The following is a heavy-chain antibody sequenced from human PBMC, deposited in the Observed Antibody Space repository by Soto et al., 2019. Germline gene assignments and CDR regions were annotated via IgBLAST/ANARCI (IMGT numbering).Heavy chain of an antibody. D-gene: IGHD2-8*01. CDR3: ARDRALDGPKYYYYMDV. J-gene: IGHJ6*03. V-gene: IGHV3-7*01. CDR1: GFTFSSYW. CDR2: IKQDGSEK. Sequence: GGSLRLSCAASGFTFSSYWMSWVRQAPGKGLEWVANIKQDGSEKYYVDSVKGRFTISRDNAKNSLYLQMNSLRAEDTAVYYCARDRALDGPKYYYYMDVWGKGTTVTVSS.